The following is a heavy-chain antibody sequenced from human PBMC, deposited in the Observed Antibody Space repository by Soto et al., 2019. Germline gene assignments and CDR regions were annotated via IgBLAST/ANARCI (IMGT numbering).Heavy chain of an antibody. J-gene: IGHJ4*02. CDR3: SRDEGSAWYFDF. D-gene: IGHD6-19*01. V-gene: IGHV3-48*03. CDR2: VSGSGSTI. CDR1: GFTFSTYE. Sequence: EVQLVESGGGLVQPGGSLRLSCAASGFTFSTYEMNWVRQAPGKGLEWVSYVSGSGSTIYYADSVKGRFTSSRDNAKNSLYLQMNSLRAEDTAVYYCSRDEGSAWYFDFWGQGTLVTVSS.